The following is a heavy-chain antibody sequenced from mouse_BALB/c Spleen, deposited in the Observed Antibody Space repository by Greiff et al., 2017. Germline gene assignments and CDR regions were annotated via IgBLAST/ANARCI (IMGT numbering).Heavy chain of an antibody. V-gene: IGHV1S137*01. CDR2: ISTYYGDA. Sequence: QVQLQQSGAELVRPGVSVKISCKGSGYTFTDYAMHWVKQSHAKSLEWIGVISTYYGDASYNQKFKGKATMTVDKSSSTAYMELARLTSEDSAIYYCARGIYYGSSDAMDYWGQGTSVTVSS. J-gene: IGHJ4*01. CDR1: GYTFTDYA. D-gene: IGHD1-1*01. CDR3: ARGIYYGSSDAMDY.